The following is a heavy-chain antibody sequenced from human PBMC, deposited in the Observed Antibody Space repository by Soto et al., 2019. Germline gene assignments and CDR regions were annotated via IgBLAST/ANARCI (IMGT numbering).Heavy chain of an antibody. Sequence: PGGSLRLSCAASGFTFRRDGMSWVRQAPGKGLEWVSLITDNGGSTYYADSVKGRFTISRDNTKNTLFLQMNSLRAEDTAVYYCAKERATTNAFDYWGQGALVTVSS. V-gene: IGHV3-23*01. CDR2: ITDNGGST. CDR3: AKERATTNAFDY. CDR1: GFTFRRDG. D-gene: IGHD4-17*01. J-gene: IGHJ4*02.